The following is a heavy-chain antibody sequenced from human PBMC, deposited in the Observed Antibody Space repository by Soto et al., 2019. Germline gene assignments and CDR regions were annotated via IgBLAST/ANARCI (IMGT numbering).Heavy chain of an antibody. V-gene: IGHV4-30-2*03. CDR2: IYHSGST. D-gene: IGHD3-10*01. J-gene: IGHJ4*02. Sequence: SETLSLTCAVSGGSISSGGYSWSWIRQPPGKGLEWTGYIYHSGSTYYNPSLKSRVTISVDTSKNQFSLKLSSVTAADTAVYYCARRGSGSYSDYWGQGTLVTV. CDR1: GGSISSGGYS. CDR3: ARRGSGSYSDY.